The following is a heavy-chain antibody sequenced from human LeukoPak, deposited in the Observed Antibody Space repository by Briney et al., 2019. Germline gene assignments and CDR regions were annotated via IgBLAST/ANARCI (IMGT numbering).Heavy chain of an antibody. V-gene: IGHV4-34*01. CDR3: ARVLGYSSSWYDAFDI. CDR2: INHSGST. J-gene: IGHJ3*02. D-gene: IGHD6-13*01. Sequence: SETLSLTCAVYGGSFGGYYWSWIRQPPGKGLEWIGEINHSGSTNYNPSLKSRVTISVDASKNQFSLKLSSVTAADTAVYYCARVLGYSSSWYDAFDIWGQGTMVTVSS. CDR1: GGSFGGYY.